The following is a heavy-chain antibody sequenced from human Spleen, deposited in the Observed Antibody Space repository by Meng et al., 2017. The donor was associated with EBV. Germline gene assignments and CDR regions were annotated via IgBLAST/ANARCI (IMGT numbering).Heavy chain of an antibody. CDR2: INHSGST. Sequence: QVQLQQWGGGLLKPSESLSLTCAVYGGSLSSHDWSWFRQAPGKGLEWIGEINHSGSTNYKWSLESRVTISVDTSKTKLSLNLSSVTAADTAVYYCARSGIAAGVGWFDPWGQGTLVTVSS. CDR3: ARSGIAAGVGWFDP. CDR1: GGSLSSHD. V-gene: IGHV4-34*01. J-gene: IGHJ5*02. D-gene: IGHD6-25*01.